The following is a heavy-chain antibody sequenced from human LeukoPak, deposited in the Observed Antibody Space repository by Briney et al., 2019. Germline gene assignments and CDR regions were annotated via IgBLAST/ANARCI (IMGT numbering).Heavy chain of an antibody. CDR1: GFTFSSYA. V-gene: IGHV3-23*01. CDR3: ARDRDYGDFLDAFDI. J-gene: IGHJ3*02. Sequence: PGGSLRLSCAASGFTFSSYAMTWVRQAPGKGLEWVSTISGGGSSTYYADSVKGRFTISRDNSKKRLHLQMNSLRAEDTAVYYCARDRDYGDFLDAFDIWGQGTMVTVSS. CDR2: ISGGGSST. D-gene: IGHD4-17*01.